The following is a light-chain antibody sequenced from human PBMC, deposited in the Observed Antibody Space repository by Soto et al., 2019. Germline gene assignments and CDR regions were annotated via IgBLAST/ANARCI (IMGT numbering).Light chain of an antibody. CDR2: STS. V-gene: IGLV7-43*01. Sequence: QAVVTQEPSLTVSPGGTVTLTCASSTGAVTSGYYPSWFQQKPGQPPMALIYSTSNKHSWTPARCSGSLLGGKAALTLSGVQRDDEADYYCLLYYGGASWVFGGGTQLTVL. CDR3: LLYYGGASWV. CDR1: TGAVTSGYY. J-gene: IGLJ3*02.